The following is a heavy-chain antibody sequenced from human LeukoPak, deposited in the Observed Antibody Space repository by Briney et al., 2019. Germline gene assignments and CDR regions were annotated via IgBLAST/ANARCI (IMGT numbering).Heavy chain of an antibody. J-gene: IGHJ4*02. CDR1: GFTFSRHA. CDR3: ARDKWEYCRSSTCYGRIDNS. V-gene: IGHV3-30*04. D-gene: IGHD2-2*01. CDR2: ILYDGSSK. Sequence: PGRSLRLSCTVSGFTFSRHALHWVRQPPGRGLEWVAVILYDGSSKHYSDSVQGRFTISRDNSRNTVYLQMNSLGPEDTAIYFCARDKWEYCRSSTCYGRIDNSWGQGTLVTVSS.